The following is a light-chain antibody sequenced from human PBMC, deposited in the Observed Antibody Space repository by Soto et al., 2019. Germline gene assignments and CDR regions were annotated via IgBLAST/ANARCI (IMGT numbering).Light chain of an antibody. V-gene: IGKV3-20*01. CDR1: QSVSSSY. Sequence: EIVLTQSPGTLSLSPGERATLSCRASQSVSSSYLAWYQQKPGQAPRLLIDGPASRATGIPDSFSGSGSGTDFTLTISRLEPEDFAVYYCQQYGSSPITFGQGTRLEIK. J-gene: IGKJ5*01. CDR2: GPA. CDR3: QQYGSSPIT.